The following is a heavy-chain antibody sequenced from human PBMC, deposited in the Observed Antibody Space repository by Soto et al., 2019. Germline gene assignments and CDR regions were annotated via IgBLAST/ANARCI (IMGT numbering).Heavy chain of an antibody. J-gene: IGHJ3*02. CDR3: ARVKLAAAGTLDAFDI. CDR1: GGSISSSNW. D-gene: IGHD6-13*01. V-gene: IGHV4-4*02. CDR2: IYHSGST. Sequence: QVQLQESGPGLVKPSGTLSLTCAVSGGSISSSNWWSWVRQPPGKGLEWIGEIYHSGSTNYNPSLKSRVTISVDQSKNQFSLKLSSVTAADTAVYYCARVKLAAAGTLDAFDIWGQGTMVTVSS.